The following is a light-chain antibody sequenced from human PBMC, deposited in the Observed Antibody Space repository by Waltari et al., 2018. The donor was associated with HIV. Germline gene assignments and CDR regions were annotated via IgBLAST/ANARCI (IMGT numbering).Light chain of an antibody. CDR2: DVS. CDR1: SSDVGGYNY. Sequence: QSALTQPASVSGSPGQSITISCTGTSSDVGGYNYVSWYQQPPGKAPKLMIYDVSKRPSGVSNRFSGSKSGNTASLTISGLQAEDEADYYCCSYAGSRRVFGGGTKLTVL. CDR3: CSYAGSRRV. V-gene: IGLV2-23*02. J-gene: IGLJ2*01.